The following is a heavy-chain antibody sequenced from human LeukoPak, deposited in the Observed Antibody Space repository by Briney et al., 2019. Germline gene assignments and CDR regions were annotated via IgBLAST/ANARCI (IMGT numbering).Heavy chain of an antibody. CDR3: ARGYDSSAYYPG. CDR1: GYTFTSYY. CDR2: ILPIFGTS. J-gene: IGHJ4*02. D-gene: IGHD3-22*01. Sequence: SVKVSCKASGYTFTSYYMHWVRQAPGQGLEWMGRILPIFGTSNYAQKFQGRVTITTDESTSTVYMELSSLRSEDTAVYYCARGYDSSAYYPGWGQGTLVIVSS. V-gene: IGHV1-69*05.